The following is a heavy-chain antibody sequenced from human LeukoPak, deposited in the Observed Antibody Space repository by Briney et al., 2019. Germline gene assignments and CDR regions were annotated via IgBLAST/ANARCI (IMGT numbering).Heavy chain of an antibody. D-gene: IGHD3-10*01. J-gene: IGHJ4*02. V-gene: IGHV3-7*01. CDR1: GFTFSSSW. Sequence: GGSLRLSCATSGFTFSSSWMNWVRQAPGKGLECVANIKEDGREKYYVDSVKGRFTISRDNAKNSLYLQMSSLRAEDTAVYYRARGGRPDYWGQGTLVTVSS. CDR2: IKEDGREK. CDR3: ARGGRPDY.